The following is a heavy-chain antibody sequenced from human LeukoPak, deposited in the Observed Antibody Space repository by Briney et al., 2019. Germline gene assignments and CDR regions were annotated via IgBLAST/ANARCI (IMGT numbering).Heavy chain of an antibody. CDR2: IIPIFGTA. Sequence: SVKVSCKASGGTFSSYAINWVRQAPGQGLEWMGGIIPIFGTANYAQKFQGRVTITADESTSTAYMELSSLRSEDTAVYYCARGSMVSGSYGEGDYWGQGTLVTVSS. CDR3: ARGSMVSGSYGEGDY. V-gene: IGHV1-69*13. CDR1: GGTFSSYA. D-gene: IGHD1-26*01. J-gene: IGHJ4*02.